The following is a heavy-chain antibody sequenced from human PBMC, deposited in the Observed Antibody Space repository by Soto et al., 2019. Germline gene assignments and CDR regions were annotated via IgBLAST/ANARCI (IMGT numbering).Heavy chain of an antibody. CDR1: GFTFSSYG. V-gene: IGHV3-30*18. D-gene: IGHD3-10*01. Sequence: PGGSLRLSCAASGFTFSSYGMHWVRQAPGKGLEWVAVISYDGSNKYYADSVKGRFTISRDNSKNTLYLQMNSLRPEDTAVYYCAKVGHGSGKGFDYWSQGTPVTVSS. J-gene: IGHJ4*02. CDR3: AKVGHGSGKGFDY. CDR2: ISYDGSNK.